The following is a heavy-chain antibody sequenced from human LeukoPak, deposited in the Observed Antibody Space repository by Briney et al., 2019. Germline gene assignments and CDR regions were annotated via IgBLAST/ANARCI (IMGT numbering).Heavy chain of an antibody. CDR2: IYSGGST. Sequence: GGSLRLSCAASGFTFSDYYMSWVRQAPGKGLEWVSVIYSGGSTYYADSVKGRFTISRDNSKNTLYLQMNSLRAEDTAVYYCARDEGWLQFPYWGQGTLVTVSS. CDR3: ARDEGWLQFPY. CDR1: GFTFSDYY. V-gene: IGHV3-53*01. J-gene: IGHJ4*02. D-gene: IGHD5-24*01.